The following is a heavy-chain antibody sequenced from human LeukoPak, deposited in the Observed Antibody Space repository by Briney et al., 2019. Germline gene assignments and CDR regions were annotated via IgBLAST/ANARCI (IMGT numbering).Heavy chain of an antibody. CDR1: GFTFSTYG. V-gene: IGHV3-33*06. CDR2: IWYDGSNI. J-gene: IGHJ4*02. Sequence: GGSLRLSCAASGFTFSTYGMHWVRQAPGKGLEWVAIIWYDGSNIYYADSVKGRFTISRDNSKNTLYLQMNSLRVEDTAVYYCAKTRGSSSTSYYFDYWGQGTLVTVSS. CDR3: AKTRGSSSTSYYFDY. D-gene: IGHD2-2*01.